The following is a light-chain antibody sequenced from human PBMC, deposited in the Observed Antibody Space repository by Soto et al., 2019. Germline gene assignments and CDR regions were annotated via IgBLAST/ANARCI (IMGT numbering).Light chain of an antibody. CDR1: SSDVGGSKY. CDR2: EVS. CDR3: SSYRSSGTLVV. J-gene: IGLJ1*01. Sequence: QSALAQPASVSGSPGQSITISCTGTSSDVGGSKYVSWYQQHPGKAPKLMIYEVSNRPSGVSNRFSGSKSGNTASLTISGLQAEDEADNYCSSYRSSGTLVVXGSGTKVTVL. V-gene: IGLV2-14*01.